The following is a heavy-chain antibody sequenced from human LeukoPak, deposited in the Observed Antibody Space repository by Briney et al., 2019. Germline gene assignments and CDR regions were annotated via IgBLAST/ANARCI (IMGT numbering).Heavy chain of an antibody. D-gene: IGHD1-14*01. Sequence: GGSLRLSCAASGLPFSSYTMNWVRQAPGKGLEWVSGISWNSGSIGYADSVKGRFTISRDNAKNSLYLQMNSLRAEDTALYYCAKGKTAGPLDYWGQGTLVTVSS. CDR2: ISWNSGSI. CDR3: AKGKTAGPLDY. V-gene: IGHV3-9*01. J-gene: IGHJ4*02. CDR1: GLPFSSYT.